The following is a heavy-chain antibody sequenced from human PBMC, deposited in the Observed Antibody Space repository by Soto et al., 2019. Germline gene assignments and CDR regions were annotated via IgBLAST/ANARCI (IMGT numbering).Heavy chain of an antibody. CDR2: ISYDGSNK. D-gene: IGHD2-15*01. J-gene: IGHJ4*02. CDR1: GFTFSSYS. V-gene: IGHV3-30*03. Sequence: GSLRLSCAASGFTFSSYSMNWVRQAPGKGLEWVAVISYDGSNKYYADSVKGRFTISRDNSKDTVYLQMNSLRAEDTAVYYCARDFSMVVVAPGYWGQGTLVTVSS. CDR3: ARDFSMVVVAPGY.